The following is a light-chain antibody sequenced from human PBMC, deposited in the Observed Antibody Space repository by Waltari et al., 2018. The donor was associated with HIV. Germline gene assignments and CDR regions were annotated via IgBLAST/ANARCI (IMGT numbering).Light chain of an antibody. J-gene: IGLJ2*01. CDR3: QSYDSSLSGDVV. CDR1: SSNIRAGYD. CDR2: GNS. V-gene: IGLV1-40*01. Sequence: QSLLTQPPSVSGAPGQRVTISCTGSSSNIRAGYDVHWYQQLPGTAPKLLLYGNSNRPSGVPDRCSGAKSDTPASLAITGLRAEDEADYYCQSYDSSLSGDVVFGGGTSLTVL.